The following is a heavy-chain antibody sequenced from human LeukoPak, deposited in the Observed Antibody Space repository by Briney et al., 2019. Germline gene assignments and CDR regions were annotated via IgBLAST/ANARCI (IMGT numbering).Heavy chain of an antibody. D-gene: IGHD2-2*02. CDR3: ARGNYCSSTSCYTGFDY. Sequence: SETLSLTCTVSGGSISSYYRSWIRQPAGKGLEWIGRIYTSGSTNYNPSLKSRVTMSVDTSKNQFSLKLSSVTAADTAVYYCARGNYCSSTSCYTGFDYWGQGTLVTVSS. CDR1: GGSISSYY. CDR2: IYTSGST. V-gene: IGHV4-4*07. J-gene: IGHJ4*02.